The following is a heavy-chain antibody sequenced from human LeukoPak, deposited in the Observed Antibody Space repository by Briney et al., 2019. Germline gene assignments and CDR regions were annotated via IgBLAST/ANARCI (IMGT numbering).Heavy chain of an antibody. V-gene: IGHV4-38-2*02. CDR1: GYSISSGYY. D-gene: IGHD3-10*01. CDR2: IYHSGST. J-gene: IGHJ4*02. Sequence: SETLSLTCTVSGYSISSGYYWGWIRQPPGKGLERIGSIYHSGSTYYNPSLKSRVTISVDTSKNQFSLKLSSVTAADTAVYYCAGSITMVRGVDYWGQGTLVTVSS. CDR3: AGSITMVRGVDY.